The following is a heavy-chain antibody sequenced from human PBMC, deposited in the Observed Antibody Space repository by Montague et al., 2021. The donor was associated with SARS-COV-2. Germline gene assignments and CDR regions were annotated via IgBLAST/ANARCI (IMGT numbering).Heavy chain of an antibody. CDR3: ARQGNSGNLIDY. V-gene: IGHV4-39*01. CDR2: IYYSGNT. J-gene: IGHJ4*02. Sequence: SETLSLTCTVSGASISRSSYYWGWIRQPPGKGLEWIGNIYYSGNTHYNPSLKSRVTISADTSKNQFSLTLSSVTAADTAIYYCARQGNSGNLIDYWGQGTLVTASS. D-gene: IGHD3-10*01. CDR1: GASISRSSYY.